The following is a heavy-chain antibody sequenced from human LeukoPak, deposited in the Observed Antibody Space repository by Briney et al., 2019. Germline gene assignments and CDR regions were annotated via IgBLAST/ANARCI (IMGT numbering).Heavy chain of an antibody. CDR3: AELGITMIGGV. V-gene: IGHV3-9*01. CDR1: GFTFDDYA. J-gene: IGHJ6*04. CDR2: ISWNSDKI. D-gene: IGHD3-10*02. Sequence: GGSLRLSCAASGFTFDDYAMHWVRQAPGKGLKWVSGISWNSDKIGYADSVKGRFTISRDNAKNSLYLQMNSLRAEDTAVYYCAELGITMIGGVWGKGTTVTISS.